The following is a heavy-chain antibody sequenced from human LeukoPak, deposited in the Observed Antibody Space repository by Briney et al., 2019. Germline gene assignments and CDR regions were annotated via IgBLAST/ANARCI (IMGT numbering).Heavy chain of an antibody. V-gene: IGHV3-74*01. CDR2: INSDGSST. D-gene: IGHD3-3*01. Sequence: GGSLRLSCAASGFTFSSYWMHWVRQAPGKGLVWVSRINSDGSSTNYADSVKGRFTISRDNSQNTVSLQLNNLRIEDTALYYCAKTSLSDPSGHYYYMDVWGKGTTVTVSS. CDR1: GFTFSSYW. CDR3: AKTSLSDPSGHYYYMDV. J-gene: IGHJ6*03.